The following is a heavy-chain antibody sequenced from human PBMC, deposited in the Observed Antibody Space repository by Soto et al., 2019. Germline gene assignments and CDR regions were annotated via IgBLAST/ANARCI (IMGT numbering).Heavy chain of an antibody. J-gene: IGHJ4*02. Sequence: GASVKVSCKAPGYTFTSYVISWVRQAPGQGLEWMGWISAYNGNTNYAQKLQGRVTMTTDTSTSTAYMELRSLRSDDTAVYYCARTNYDFWSGYPAPLDYWGQGTLVTVSS. CDR3: ARTNYDFWSGYPAPLDY. CDR2: ISAYNGNT. CDR1: GYTFTSYV. D-gene: IGHD3-3*01. V-gene: IGHV1-18*01.